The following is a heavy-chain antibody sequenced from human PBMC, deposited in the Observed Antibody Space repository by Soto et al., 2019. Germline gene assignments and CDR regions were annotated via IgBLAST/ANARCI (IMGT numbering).Heavy chain of an antibody. Sequence: QLQLQESGPGLVKPSETLSLTCTVSGGSISSSSYYWGWMRQPPGKGLEWIGSIYYSGSTYYNPSLKSRVTISVDTSKNQFSLKLSSVTAADTAVYYCARHKVDYGSGSYAIDYWGQGTLVTVSS. CDR3: ARHKVDYGSGSYAIDY. CDR1: GGSISSSSYY. J-gene: IGHJ4*02. D-gene: IGHD3-10*01. CDR2: IYYSGST. V-gene: IGHV4-39*01.